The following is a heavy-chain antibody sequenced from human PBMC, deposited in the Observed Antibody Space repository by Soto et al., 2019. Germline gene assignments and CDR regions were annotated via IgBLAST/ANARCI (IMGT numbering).Heavy chain of an antibody. J-gene: IGHJ5*02. V-gene: IGHV2-5*02. Sequence: PTLTVTLSISGVSLRTRRVGVGWIRQPPGKALEWFALIYWDDDKRYSPSLKSRLTITKDTSKNQVVLTMTNMDPVDTATYYCARALGYCSGGSCYSGSNWFDPWGQGTLVTGSS. CDR2: IYWDDDK. CDR1: GVSLRTRRVG. D-gene: IGHD2-15*01. CDR3: ARALGYCSGGSCYSGSNWFDP.